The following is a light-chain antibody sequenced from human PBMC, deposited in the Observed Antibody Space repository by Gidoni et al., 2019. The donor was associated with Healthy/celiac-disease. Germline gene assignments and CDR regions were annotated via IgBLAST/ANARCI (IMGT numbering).Light chain of an antibody. V-gene: IGKV3-11*01. CDR3: QQRSNS. CDR2: DAS. J-gene: IGKJ4*01. CDR1: QSVSSY. Sequence: EIVLTQSPATLSLSPGERATLSCRASQSVSSYLAWYQQKPGQAPRLLIYDASNRATGIPARFSGSGSGTAFTLIISSLEPEYFAVYYCQQRSNSFGGGTKVEIK.